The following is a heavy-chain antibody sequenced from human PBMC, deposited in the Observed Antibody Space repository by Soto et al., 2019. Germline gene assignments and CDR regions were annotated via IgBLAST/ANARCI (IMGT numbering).Heavy chain of an antibody. V-gene: IGHV3-49*03. Sequence: PGGSLRLSCTASGFTFGDYAMSWFRQAPGKGLEWVGFIRSKAYGGTTEYAASVKGRFTISRDDSKSIAYLQMNSLKTEDTAVYYCTRDVTIFGVVTVDAFDIWGQGTMVTVSS. J-gene: IGHJ3*02. CDR1: GFTFGDYA. D-gene: IGHD3-3*01. CDR3: TRDVTIFGVVTVDAFDI. CDR2: IRSKAYGGTT.